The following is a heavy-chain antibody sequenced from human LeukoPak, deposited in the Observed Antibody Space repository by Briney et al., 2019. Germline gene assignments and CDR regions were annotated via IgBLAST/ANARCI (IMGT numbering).Heavy chain of an antibody. D-gene: IGHD3-22*01. V-gene: IGHV3-30*18. CDR2: ISYDGSNK. Sequence: GRSLRLSCAASGFTFSSYGMHWVRQAPGKGLEWVAVISYDGSNKYYADSVKGRFTISRGNSKNTLYLQMNSLRAEDTAVYYCAKGSGYNFDYWGQGTLVTVSP. CDR3: AKGSGYNFDY. J-gene: IGHJ4*02. CDR1: GFTFSSYG.